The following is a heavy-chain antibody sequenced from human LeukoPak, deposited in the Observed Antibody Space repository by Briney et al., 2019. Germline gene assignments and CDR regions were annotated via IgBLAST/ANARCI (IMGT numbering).Heavy chain of an antibody. J-gene: IGHJ4*02. CDR2: INPNSGGT. CDR1: GYTFTGYY. Sequence: GSVKVSCKASGYTFTGYYMHWVRQAPGQGFEWMGWINPNSGGTNYAQKFQGRVTMTRDTSISTAHMELSRLRSDDTAVYYCARANPLYCSSTTCLFDYWGQGTLVTVSS. D-gene: IGHD2-2*01. V-gene: IGHV1-2*02. CDR3: ARANPLYCSSTTCLFDY.